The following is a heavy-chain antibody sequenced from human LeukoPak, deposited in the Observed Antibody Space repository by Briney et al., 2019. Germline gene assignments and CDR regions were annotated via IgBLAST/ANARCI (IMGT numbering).Heavy chain of an antibody. CDR1: GFTFGDYE. V-gene: IGHV3-48*03. CDR3: ARADAYWSGYHFDH. CDR2: ISSTGYTT. Sequence: GGPLRLSCAASGFTFGDYEMHWVRQAPGKGLEWVSHISSTGYTTFYADSVKGRFTISRDNAKNSLHLQMNSLGVEDTAVYYCARADAYWSGYHFDHWGQGTLVTVSS. J-gene: IGHJ4*02. D-gene: IGHD3-3*01.